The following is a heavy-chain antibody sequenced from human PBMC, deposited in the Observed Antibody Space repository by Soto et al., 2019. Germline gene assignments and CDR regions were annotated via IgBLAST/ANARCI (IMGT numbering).Heavy chain of an antibody. D-gene: IGHD5-12*01. CDR3: ARHSPTSGYDDYYYYGMDV. J-gene: IGHJ6*02. CDR1: GYSFTSYW. Sequence: GESLKISCKGSGYSFTSYWISWVRQMPGKGLEWMGRIDPSDSYTNYSPSFQGHVTISADKSTSTAYLQWSSLKASDTAMYYCARHSPTSGYDDYYYYGMDVWGQGTTVTVSS. CDR2: IDPSDSYT. V-gene: IGHV5-10-1*01.